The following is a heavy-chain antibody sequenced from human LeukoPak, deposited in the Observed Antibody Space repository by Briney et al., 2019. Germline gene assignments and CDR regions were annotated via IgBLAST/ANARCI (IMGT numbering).Heavy chain of an antibody. J-gene: IGHJ4*02. CDR1: GFIVSSNY. CDR3: ARAVAAADSY. V-gene: IGHV3-53*01. CDR2: LYRGVSI. Sequence: GGSLGLSCAASGFIVSSNYMSWVRQAPGRGLEWVSTLYRGVSITYADSVKGRFTISRDNSKNTLYLQMNSLRVEDTAVYSCARAVAAADSYWGRGTLVTVSS. D-gene: IGHD6-13*01.